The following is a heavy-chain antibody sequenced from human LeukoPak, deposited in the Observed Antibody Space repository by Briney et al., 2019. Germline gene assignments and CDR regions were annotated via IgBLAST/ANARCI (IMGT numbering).Heavy chain of an antibody. CDR1: GYTFTSYA. V-gene: IGHV1-69*13. Sequence: SVKVSCKASGYTFTSYAISWVRQAPGQGLEWMGGIIPIFGTANYAQKFQGRVTITADESTSTAYMELSSLRSEDTAVYYCARGPQGYSNYENYYYYMDVWGKGTTVTVSS. CDR3: ARGPQGYSNYENYYYYMDV. J-gene: IGHJ6*03. D-gene: IGHD4-11*01. CDR2: IIPIFGTA.